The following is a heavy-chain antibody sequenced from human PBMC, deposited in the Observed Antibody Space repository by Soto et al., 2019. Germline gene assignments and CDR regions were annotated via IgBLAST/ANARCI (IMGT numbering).Heavy chain of an antibody. CDR1: GFTFSSYS. D-gene: IGHD2-15*01. Sequence: GGSLRLSCAASGFTFSSYSMNWVRQAPGKGLEWVSSISSSSSYIYYADSVKGRFTISRDNAKNSLYLQMNSLRAEDTAVYYCARDFTAPYCSGGSCYLDYYGMDVWGQGTTVTVSS. CDR3: ARDFTAPYCSGGSCYLDYYGMDV. CDR2: ISSSSSYI. V-gene: IGHV3-21*01. J-gene: IGHJ6*02.